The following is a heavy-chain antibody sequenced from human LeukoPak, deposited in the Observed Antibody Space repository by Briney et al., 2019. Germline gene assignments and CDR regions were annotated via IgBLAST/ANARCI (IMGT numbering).Heavy chain of an antibody. CDR2: VWYDGSNK. V-gene: IGHV3-33*01. D-gene: IGHD2-21*02. CDR1: GFTFSDHG. J-gene: IGHJ4*02. Sequence: PGRSLRLSCTASGFTFSDHGMNWVRQAPGKGLEWVAVVWYDGSNKYYADSVKGRFNISRDNSKSTLYLQMNSLRAEDTAVYYCARWGDGKRFDYWGPGTLVTVSS. CDR3: ARWGDGKRFDY.